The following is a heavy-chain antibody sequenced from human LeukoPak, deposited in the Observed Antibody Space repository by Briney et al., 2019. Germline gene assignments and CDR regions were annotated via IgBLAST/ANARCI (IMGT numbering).Heavy chain of an antibody. CDR1: GGSISSGDYY. CDR2: IYYSEST. CDR3: ARDRKDDYGGKVFDP. D-gene: IGHD4-23*01. Sequence: SETLSLTCTVSGGSISSGDYYWSWIRQPPGKGLEWIGYIYYSESTYYNPSLKSRVTISVDTSKNQFSLKLSSVTAADTAVYYCARDRKDDYGGKVFDPWGQGTLVTVSS. V-gene: IGHV4-30-4*08. J-gene: IGHJ5*02.